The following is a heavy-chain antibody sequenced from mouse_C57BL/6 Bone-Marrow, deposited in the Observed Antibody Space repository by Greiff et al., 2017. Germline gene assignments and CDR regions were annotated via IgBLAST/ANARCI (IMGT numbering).Heavy chain of an antibody. Sequence: DVHLVESGGDLVKPGGSLKLSCAASGFTFSSYGMSWVRQTPDKRLEWVATISSGGSYTYYPDSVKGRFTISRDNAKNTLYLQMSSLKSEDTAMYYCARGLLEGFAYWGQGTLVTVSA. V-gene: IGHV5-6*01. J-gene: IGHJ3*01. CDR1: GFTFSSYG. D-gene: IGHD2-14*01. CDR2: ISSGGSYT. CDR3: ARGLLEGFAY.